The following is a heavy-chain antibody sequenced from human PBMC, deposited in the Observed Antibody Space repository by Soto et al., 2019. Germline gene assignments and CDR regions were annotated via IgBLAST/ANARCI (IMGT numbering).Heavy chain of an antibody. J-gene: IGHJ4*02. CDR1: GGTFRTSA. V-gene: IGHV1-69*12. Sequence: QVQLVQSGAEVKKPESSVKVSCKAPGGTFRTSAISWVRQAPGQGLEWMGGIIPMFGTANYAQRFQDRVTITADESTNTVYLELSSLRSEATAVYGCASGIQLWLRRINNGYSGWGQGTLVTVSS. CDR2: IIPMFGTA. D-gene: IGHD5-18*01. CDR3: ASGIQLWLRRINNGYSG.